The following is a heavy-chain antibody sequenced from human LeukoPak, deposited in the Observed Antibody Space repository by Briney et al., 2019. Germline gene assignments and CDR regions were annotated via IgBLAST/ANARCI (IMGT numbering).Heavy chain of an antibody. CDR2: INHSGST. D-gene: IGHD6-6*01. J-gene: IGHJ6*02. Sequence: PSETLSLTCAVYGESFSGYYWSWIRQPPGKGLEWIGEINHSGSTNYNPSLKSRVTISVDMSKNQFSLKLSSVTAADTAVYYCARVSRIAARPVSYYGMDVWGQGTTVTVSS. CDR1: GESFSGYY. V-gene: IGHV4-34*01. CDR3: ARVSRIAARPVSYYGMDV.